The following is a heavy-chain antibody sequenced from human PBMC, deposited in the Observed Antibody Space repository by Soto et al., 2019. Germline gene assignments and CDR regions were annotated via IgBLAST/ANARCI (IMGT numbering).Heavy chain of an antibody. Sequence: QVQLQESGPGLVKPSQTLSLTCTVSGGSISSGDYYWTWIRQHPGKGLEWIGYIYYSGSTKHNPSLKSRITISVDTSKNQFSLKLNSVTAADTAVYYCARTKTSSTSFHVDYWDQGTQVTVSS. CDR1: GGSISSGDYY. CDR3: ARTKTSSTSFHVDY. CDR2: IYYSGST. J-gene: IGHJ4*02. V-gene: IGHV4-31*03. D-gene: IGHD2-2*01.